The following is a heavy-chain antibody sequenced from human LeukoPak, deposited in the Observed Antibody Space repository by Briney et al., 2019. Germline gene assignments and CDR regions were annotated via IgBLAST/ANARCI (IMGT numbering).Heavy chain of an antibody. CDR1: GFTFSSYW. V-gene: IGHV3-7*01. D-gene: IGHD3-9*01. CDR3: ARYILTGLATYYYYYMDV. Sequence: PGGSLRLSCAASGFTFSSYWMSWVRQAPGKGLEWVANINQDGSGKYYVDSVKGRFTISRDNAKNSLYLQMNSLRAEDTAVYYCARYILTGLATYYYYYMDVWGKGTTVTVSS. CDR2: INQDGSGK. J-gene: IGHJ6*03.